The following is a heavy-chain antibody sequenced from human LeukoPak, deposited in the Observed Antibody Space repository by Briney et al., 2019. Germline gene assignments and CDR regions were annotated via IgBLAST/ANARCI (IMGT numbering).Heavy chain of an antibody. CDR3: DRAGASGVIVGVYYFDY. CDR2: MNPNSGNT. V-gene: IGHV1-8*03. CDR1: VYTFTSYD. J-gene: IGHJ4*02. Sequence: GSSVKVSCKASVYTFTSYDINWVRQATGQGLEWMGWMNPNSGNTGYAQKFQGRVTITMNTSITTASMDLNSLRLKDTAVYYCDRAGASGVIVGVYYFDYWCQGTVVTVSA. D-gene: IGHD3-16*02.